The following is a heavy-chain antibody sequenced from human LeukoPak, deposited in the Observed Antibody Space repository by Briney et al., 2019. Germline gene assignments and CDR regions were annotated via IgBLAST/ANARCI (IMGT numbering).Heavy chain of an antibody. V-gene: IGHV4-30-2*01. D-gene: IGHD3-3*01. CDR3: ARRSEWPFLDY. J-gene: IGHJ4*02. Sequence: SETLSLTCTVSGGSISSGGYYWSWIRQPPGKGLEWIGYIYHSGSTYYNPSLKSRVTISVDRSKNQFSLKLSSVTAADTAVYYCARRSEWPFLDYWGQGTLVTVSS. CDR1: GGSISSGGYY. CDR2: IYHSGST.